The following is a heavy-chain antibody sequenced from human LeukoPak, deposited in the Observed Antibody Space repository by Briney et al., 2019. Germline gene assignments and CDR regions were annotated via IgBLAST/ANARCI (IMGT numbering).Heavy chain of an antibody. D-gene: IGHD3-16*02. CDR1: GGSFSGYY. CDR2: INHSGST. J-gene: IGHJ5*02. V-gene: IGHV4-34*01. CDR3: ARPVRLGELSIWFDP. Sequence: SETLSLTCAVYGGSFSGYYWSWIRQPPGKGLEWIGEINHSGSTNYNPSLKSRVTISVDTSKNQFSLKLSSVTAADTAVYYCARPVRLGELSIWFDPWGQGTLVTVSS.